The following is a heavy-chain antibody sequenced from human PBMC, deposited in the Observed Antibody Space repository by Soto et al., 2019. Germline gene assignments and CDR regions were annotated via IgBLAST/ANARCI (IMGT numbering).Heavy chain of an antibody. D-gene: IGHD6-13*01. V-gene: IGHV1-2*04. CDR2: INPNSGGT. Sequence: ASVKVSCKASGYTFTGYYMHWVRQAPGQGLEWMGWINPNSGGTNCAQKFQGWVTMTRDTSISTAYMELSRLRSDDTAVYYCARTTPLIAAAGPFNYYYYGMDVWGQGTKVTVSS. J-gene: IGHJ6*02. CDR1: GYTFTGYY. CDR3: ARTTPLIAAAGPFNYYYYGMDV.